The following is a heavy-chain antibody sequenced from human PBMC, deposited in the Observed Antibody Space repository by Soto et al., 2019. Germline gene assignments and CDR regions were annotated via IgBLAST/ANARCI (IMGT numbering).Heavy chain of an antibody. V-gene: IGHV1-8*01. CDR2: INPNSGNI. CDR1: GDTFTSYD. Sequence: ASVKVSCKASGDTFTSYDINWVRQATGHGLEWMGWINPNSGNIGYAQKFQGRVTMTRDTAIRTAYMEVSRLRSDDTAVYYCARGRASGSYYLLDYWGQGTLVTVSS. CDR3: ARGRASGSYYLLDY. D-gene: IGHD3-10*01. J-gene: IGHJ4*02.